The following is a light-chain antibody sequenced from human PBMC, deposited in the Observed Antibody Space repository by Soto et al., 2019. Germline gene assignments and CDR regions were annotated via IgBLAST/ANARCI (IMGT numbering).Light chain of an antibody. CDR2: GAS. CDR3: QQYNNWQT. V-gene: IGKV3-15*01. J-gene: IGKJ1*01. CDR1: QSVSSSY. Sequence: EVVLTQSPATLSLSPGERATLSCRASQSVSSSYLAWYQQKPGQAPRLLIYGASTRATGIPARFSGSGSGTEFTLTISSLQSEDFAVYYCQQYNNWQTFGQGTKVAIK.